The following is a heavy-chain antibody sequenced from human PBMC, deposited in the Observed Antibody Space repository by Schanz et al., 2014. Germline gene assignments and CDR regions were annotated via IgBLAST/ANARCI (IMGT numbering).Heavy chain of an antibody. CDR2: VYMSAAST. CDR1: GFTVSSNY. V-gene: IGHV3-53*01. CDR3: ARDEGRDGYNLAFDV. D-gene: IGHD5-12*01. J-gene: IGHJ3*01. Sequence: EVQLVESGGGLIQPGGSLRLSCAVSGFTVSSNYMSWVRQAPGKGLEWVSTVYMSAASTRYADSVKGRFIISRDSSKNTLFLQMNNLRPEDTALYFCARDEGRDGYNLAFDVWGQGTLVTVSS.